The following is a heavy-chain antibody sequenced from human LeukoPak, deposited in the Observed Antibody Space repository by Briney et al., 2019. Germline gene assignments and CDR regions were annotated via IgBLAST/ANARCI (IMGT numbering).Heavy chain of an antibody. CDR3: ARAEWSNWYFDL. D-gene: IGHD3-3*01. Sequence: GGSLRLSCAASGFTFSTYWMNWVRQAPGKGLEWVANIKQDGSEKYYVDSVKGRFTLSKDSAKNSLYLQMNSLRAEDTAVYYCARAEWSNWYFDLWGRGTLVTVSS. CDR1: GFTFSTYW. J-gene: IGHJ2*01. CDR2: IKQDGSEK. V-gene: IGHV3-7*03.